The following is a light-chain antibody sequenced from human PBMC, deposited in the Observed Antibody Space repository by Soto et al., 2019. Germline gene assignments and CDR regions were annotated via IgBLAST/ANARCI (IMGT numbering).Light chain of an antibody. CDR1: QSISSH. J-gene: IGKJ3*01. V-gene: IGKV1-39*01. CDR3: QQRDSMPLT. CDR2: EAS. Sequence: DIQMTQSPSSLSASVGDRVTITCRASQSISSHLNWYQQNPGKAPQLLIYEASTLQGGVPSRFSGSGSGTDFTLTISSLQADDFAIYYCQQRDSMPLTFGHGTRVDI.